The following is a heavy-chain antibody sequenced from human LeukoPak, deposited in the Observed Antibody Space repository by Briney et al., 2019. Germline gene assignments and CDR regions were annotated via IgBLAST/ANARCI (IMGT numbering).Heavy chain of an antibody. CDR2: INPNSGGT. D-gene: IGHD6-13*01. J-gene: IGHJ4*02. V-gene: IGHV1-2*02. CDR3: ARGGIAAGDY. CDR1: GYTFTGYY. Sequence: GSVTVSCKASGYTFTGYYMHWVRQAPGQGLEWMGWINPNSGGTSYEQKFQGRVTMTRDTSFTTAYMELSRLTSDDTAVYYCARGGIAAGDYWGQGTLVTVSS.